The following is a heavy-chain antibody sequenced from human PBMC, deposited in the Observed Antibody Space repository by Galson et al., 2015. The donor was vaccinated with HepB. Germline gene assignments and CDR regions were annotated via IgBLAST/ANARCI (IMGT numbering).Heavy chain of an antibody. CDR2: IWYDGSNK. J-gene: IGHJ5*02. V-gene: IGHV3-33*08. CDR3: ARDRATGGTAFDP. CDR1: GFTFSSYG. Sequence: SLRLSCAASGFTFSSYGMHWVRQAPGKGLEWVAVIWYDGSNKYYADSVKGRFTISRDNSKNTLYLQMNSLRAEDTAVYYCARDRATGGTAFDPWGQGTLVTVSS. D-gene: IGHD2-21*02.